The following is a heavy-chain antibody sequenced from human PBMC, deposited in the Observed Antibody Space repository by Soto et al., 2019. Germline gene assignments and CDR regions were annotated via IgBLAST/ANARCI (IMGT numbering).Heavy chain of an antibody. V-gene: IGHV2-5*01. J-gene: IGHJ3*01. CDR1: GSSLSTSGVG. CDR3: ARGVATLPVFAFDV. CDR2: IYWNDDK. D-gene: IGHD6-6*01. Sequence: QITLKGSGPTLVKPTQTLTLTCSLSGSSLSTSGVGLGWLRQPPGKALEWLALIYWNDDKHYSPSLKSRLTITKDTSKNQAVLTMTNMDHVDTATYYCARGVATLPVFAFDVWGQGTMVTVSS.